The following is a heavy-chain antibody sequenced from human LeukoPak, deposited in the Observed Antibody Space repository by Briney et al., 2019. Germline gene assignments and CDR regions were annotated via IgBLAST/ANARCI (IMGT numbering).Heavy chain of an antibody. CDR1: GYTFTSHY. D-gene: IGHD3-22*01. V-gene: IGHV1-46*01. CDR2: INPSGGST. Sequence: ASVKVSCKASGYTFTSHYIDWVRQAPGQGLEWMGRINPSGGSTNYAQKFQDRVTMTRDTSTSTVSMELSGLRSEDTAVYYCARAQYYDSSGSSNPNFFDPWGQGTLVTVSS. J-gene: IGHJ5*02. CDR3: ARAQYYDSSGSSNPNFFDP.